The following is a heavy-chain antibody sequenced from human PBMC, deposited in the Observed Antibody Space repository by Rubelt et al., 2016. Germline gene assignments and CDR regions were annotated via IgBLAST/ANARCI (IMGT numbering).Heavy chain of an antibody. CDR3: ARHRIVRDLTVGGYFDP. CDR1: GDSVTSAGFY. CDR2: LYYGGTT. Sequence: QLQLRESGPGLVKPSETPSLACTVSGDSVTSAGFYWGWVRQPPGKGPEWIGSLYYGGTTYYNASLRSRVSISVDTSKNQFSLKLTSVTAADTAIYFCARHRIVRDLTVGGYFDPWGQGTLATVSS. D-gene: IGHD2/OR15-2a*01. J-gene: IGHJ5*02. V-gene: IGHV4-39*01.